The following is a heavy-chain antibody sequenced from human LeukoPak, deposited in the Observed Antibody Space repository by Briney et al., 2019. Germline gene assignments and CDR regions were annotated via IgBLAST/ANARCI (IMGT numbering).Heavy chain of an antibody. CDR2: VWYDGGNK. J-gene: IGHJ3*01. Sequence: GGSLRLSCAASGFTFSAYGTHWVRQAPGKGLEWVAVVWYDGGNKYYADSVKGRFTVSRDNSKNTLYLQMNSLRVEDTALYYCARDLNLPDAFDVWGQGTMVTVSS. CDR3: ARDLNLPDAFDV. CDR1: GFTFSAYG. V-gene: IGHV3-33*01. D-gene: IGHD1-14*01.